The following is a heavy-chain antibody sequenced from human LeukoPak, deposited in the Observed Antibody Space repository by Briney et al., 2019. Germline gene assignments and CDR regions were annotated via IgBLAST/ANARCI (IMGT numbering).Heavy chain of an antibody. J-gene: IGHJ4*02. V-gene: IGHV3-20*04. D-gene: IGHD3-22*01. Sequence: GGSLRLSCAASGFTFDDYGMSWVRQAPGKGLEWVSGINWNGGSTGYADSVKGRFTISRDNAKISLYLQMNSLRAEDTALYYCARDEGYYYDSSGYYYAYWGQGTLVTVSS. CDR2: INWNGGST. CDR3: ARDEGYYYDSSGYYYAY. CDR1: GFTFDDYG.